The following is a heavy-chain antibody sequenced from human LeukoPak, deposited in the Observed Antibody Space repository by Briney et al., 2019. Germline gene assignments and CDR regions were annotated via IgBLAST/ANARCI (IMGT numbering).Heavy chain of an antibody. Sequence: SETLSLTCTVSGGSISSYYLSWIRQPPGKGLEWIGYIYYSGSTNYNPSLKSRVTISVDTSKNQFSLKLSSVTAADTAVYYCARGFRDYYDSSGSTYYFDYWGQGTLVTVSS. V-gene: IGHV4-59*01. CDR1: GGSISSYY. J-gene: IGHJ4*02. D-gene: IGHD3-22*01. CDR2: IYYSGST. CDR3: ARGFRDYYDSSGSTYYFDY.